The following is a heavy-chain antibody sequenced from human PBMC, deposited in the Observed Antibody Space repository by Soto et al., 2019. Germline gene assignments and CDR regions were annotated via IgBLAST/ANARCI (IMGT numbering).Heavy chain of an antibody. CDR2: ISGSGGST. J-gene: IGHJ4*02. CDR3: AKTEGYPYYFDY. V-gene: IGHV3-23*01. Sequence: GXSLRLSCTASEFNFSSYAMSWVRQAPGKGLEWVSAISGSGGSTYYADSVKGRFTISRDNSKNTLYLQMNSLRAEDTAVYYCAKTEGYPYYFDYWGQGTLVTVSS. CDR1: EFNFSSYA. D-gene: IGHD6-13*01.